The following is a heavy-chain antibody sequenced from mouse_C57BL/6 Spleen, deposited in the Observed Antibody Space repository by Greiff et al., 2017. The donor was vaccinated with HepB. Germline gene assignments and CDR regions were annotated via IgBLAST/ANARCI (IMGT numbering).Heavy chain of an antibody. CDR1: GYTFTSYW. CDR3: ARGHGSSYGWYFEG. Sequence: VQLQQPGAELVRPGTSVKLSCKASGYTFTSYWMHGVKQKPGQGLEWIGVIDPSDSYTNDNQKFKGTATLTVDTSSSTAYMQLSSRTSEDSAVYYGARGHGSSYGWYFEGWGTGTTVTVSS. D-gene: IGHD1-1*01. CDR2: IDPSDSYT. J-gene: IGHJ1*03. V-gene: IGHV1-59*01.